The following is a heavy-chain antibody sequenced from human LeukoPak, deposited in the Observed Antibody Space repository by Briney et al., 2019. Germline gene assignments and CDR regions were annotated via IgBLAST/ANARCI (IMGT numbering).Heavy chain of an antibody. V-gene: IGHV4-4*02. CDR1: GGSISGTNW. J-gene: IGHJ4*02. Sequence: SETLSLTCGVSGGSISGTNWRSWVRQPPGQGLEWIGEISLRGLTNYNPSLRSRLTVSLDESKNQVSLNLTSVTAADTAVYYCSRESGPFSPFGFWGQGTLVSVHS. CDR2: ISLRGLT. CDR3: SRESGPFSPFGF. D-gene: IGHD1-26*01.